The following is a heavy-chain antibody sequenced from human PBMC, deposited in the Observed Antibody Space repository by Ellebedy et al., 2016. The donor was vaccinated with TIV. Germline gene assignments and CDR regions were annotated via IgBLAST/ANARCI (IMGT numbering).Heavy chain of an antibody. CDR1: GDSVSSGSYY. CDR2: IYYSGST. D-gene: IGHD4-11*01. Sequence: SETLSLTXTVSGDSVSSGSYYWSWIRQPPGEGLEWIGYIYYSGSTIYNPSLKSRVTISADTSKNQFSLKLSSVTAADTAVYYCARLHLHLGLPPSWGQGTLVIVSS. J-gene: IGHJ5*02. V-gene: IGHV4-61*01. CDR3: ARLHLHLGLPPS.